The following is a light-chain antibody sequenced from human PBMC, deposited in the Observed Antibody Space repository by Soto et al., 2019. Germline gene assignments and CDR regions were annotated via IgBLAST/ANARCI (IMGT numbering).Light chain of an antibody. J-gene: IGKJ1*01. Sequence: VVTRSRESLAASLDPSSTLSCRVSQSVSSSYLAWFQQKPGQTPRLLFNGASTSATGIPARFTGSGSGTEFILTISLLQSEDLAVYCCQQYDCWRPTFGQGSRVDIK. CDR2: GAS. V-gene: IGKV3-15*01. CDR3: QQYDCWRPT. CDR1: QSVSSSY.